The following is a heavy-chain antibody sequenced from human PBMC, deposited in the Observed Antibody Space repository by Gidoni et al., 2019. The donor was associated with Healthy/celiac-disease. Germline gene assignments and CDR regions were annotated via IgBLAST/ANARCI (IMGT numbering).Heavy chain of an antibody. CDR3: ARDWSGYQLGAFDI. Sequence: QVEMVESGGGVVQPGRSLRLSCAASGGTYSSYAMHWVRQAPGKGLEWVAVISYDGRTKYYADSVKGRFTISRDNSKNTLYLQMNSLRAEDTAVYYCARDWSGYQLGAFDIWGQGTMVTVSS. CDR1: GGTYSSYA. V-gene: IGHV3-30*04. J-gene: IGHJ3*02. D-gene: IGHD3-3*01. CDR2: ISYDGRTK.